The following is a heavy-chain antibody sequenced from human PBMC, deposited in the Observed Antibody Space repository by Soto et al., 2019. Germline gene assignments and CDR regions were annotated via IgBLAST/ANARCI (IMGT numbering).Heavy chain of an antibody. CDR1: GFSFSDYS. V-gene: IGHV3-21*01. Sequence: EVQLVESGGGLVKPGGSLRLSCAASGFSFSDYSMNWVRQAPGKGLEWVSSISGSSSYIYYEDSLKGRVTVSRDNAEKSLYLQMNSLRAEDTAVYYCARDGAYCSGTGCRDYYHYMDVWGKGTTVTVSS. J-gene: IGHJ6*03. CDR2: ISGSSSYI. D-gene: IGHD2-2*01. CDR3: ARDGAYCSGTGCRDYYHYMDV.